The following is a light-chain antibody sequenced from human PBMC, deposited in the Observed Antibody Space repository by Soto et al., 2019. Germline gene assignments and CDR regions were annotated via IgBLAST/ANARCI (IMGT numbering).Light chain of an antibody. J-gene: IGKJ5*01. CDR1: QSVSIY. V-gene: IGKV3-11*01. CDR2: DAS. Sequence: EIVLAQSPATLSLSPGERATLSCRPSQSVSIYLAWYQQKPGQAPRLLIYDASNRATGIPARFSGSGSGTDFTLTISSLEPEDFAVYYCQQRSNWPPKITFGQGTRLEIK. CDR3: QQRSNWPPKIT.